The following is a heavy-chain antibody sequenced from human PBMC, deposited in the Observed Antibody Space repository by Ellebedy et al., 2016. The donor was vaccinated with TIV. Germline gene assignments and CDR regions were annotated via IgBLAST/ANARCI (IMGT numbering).Heavy chain of an antibody. CDR1: GYTFTSYD. Sequence: ASVKVSCKASGYTFTSYDINWVRQATGQGLEWMGWMNPNSGTTGYAQKFQGRVTMTRNTSINTAYLDLTSLRFEETAVYYCTRGGTKGGYTWFDPWGQGTLVIVSS. CDR3: TRGGTKGGYTWFDP. J-gene: IGHJ5*02. D-gene: IGHD5-18*01. CDR2: MNPNSGTT. V-gene: IGHV1-8*01.